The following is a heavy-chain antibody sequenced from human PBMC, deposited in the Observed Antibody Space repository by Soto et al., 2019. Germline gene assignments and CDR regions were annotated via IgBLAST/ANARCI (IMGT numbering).Heavy chain of an antibody. CDR2: IIPIFGTA. Sequence: SVKVSCKASGGTFSSYAISWVRQAPGQGLEWMGGIIPIFGTANYAQKFQGRVTITADESTSTAFMELSSLRSEDTAVYYCARVFSYGSGSYYFDYWGQGTLVTVSS. J-gene: IGHJ4*02. V-gene: IGHV1-69*13. CDR3: ARVFSYGSGSYYFDY. CDR1: GGTFSSYA. D-gene: IGHD3-10*01.